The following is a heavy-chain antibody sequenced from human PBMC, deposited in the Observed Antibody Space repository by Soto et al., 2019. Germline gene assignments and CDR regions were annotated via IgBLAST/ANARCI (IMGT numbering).Heavy chain of an antibody. D-gene: IGHD2-2*01. J-gene: IGHJ5*02. Sequence: ASVKVSCKASGYTFTSYGISWVRQAPGQGLEWMGWISAYNGNTNYAQKLQGRVTMTTDTSTSTAYMELRSLRSDDTAVYYCARKEAYCSSTSCSYNWFDPWGQGTLVTVSS. V-gene: IGHV1-18*01. CDR3: ARKEAYCSSTSCSYNWFDP. CDR1: GYTFTSYG. CDR2: ISAYNGNT.